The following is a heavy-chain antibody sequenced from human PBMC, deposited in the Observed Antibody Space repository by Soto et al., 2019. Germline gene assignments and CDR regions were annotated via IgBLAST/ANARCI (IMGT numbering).Heavy chain of an antibody. V-gene: IGHV4-34*01. CDR1: GGSFSGYY. CDR2: INHSGST. Sequence: QVQLQQWGAGLLKPSETLSLTCAVYGGSFSGYYWSWIRQPPGKGLEWIGEINHSGSTNYNPSLKSRVTISVDTSKNQLSLKLSSVTAADTAVYYCARGVNITIFGVVTFDYWGQGTLVTVSS. D-gene: IGHD3-3*01. J-gene: IGHJ4*02. CDR3: ARGVNITIFGVVTFDY.